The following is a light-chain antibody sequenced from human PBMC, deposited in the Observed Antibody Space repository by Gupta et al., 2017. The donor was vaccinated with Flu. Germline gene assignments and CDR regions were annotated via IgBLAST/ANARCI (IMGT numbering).Light chain of an antibody. CDR2: AAS. V-gene: IGKV1-27*01. CDR3: QRHNSAPWT. J-gene: IGKJ1*01. CDR1: QGISNS. Sequence: GDRVTITCRASQGISNSLVWYQLKPGKVPKVLIYAASSLRSEVPSRFSGSGSGTDFTLTISSLQPEDVATYYCQRHNSAPWTFGQGTTVEIK.